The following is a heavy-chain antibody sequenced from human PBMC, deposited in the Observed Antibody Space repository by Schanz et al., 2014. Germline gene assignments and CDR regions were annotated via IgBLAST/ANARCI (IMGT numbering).Heavy chain of an antibody. J-gene: IGHJ4*02. Sequence: EVQLLESGGGLVQPGGSLRLSCASSGFSFTTYAMSWVRQAPGKGLEWVSAISGGGGTTYYTDSVKGRFTISRDNSKNALYLQLGSLSAEDTAVCVCARDSRYYLFDYWGQGALVTVSS. CDR1: GFSFTTYA. D-gene: IGHD3-22*01. CDR2: ISGGGGTT. CDR3: ARDSRYYLFDY. V-gene: IGHV3-23*01.